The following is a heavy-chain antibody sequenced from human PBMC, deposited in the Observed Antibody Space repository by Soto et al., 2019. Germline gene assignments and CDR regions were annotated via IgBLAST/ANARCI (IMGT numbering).Heavy chain of an antibody. Sequence: SETLSLTCTVSGGSISSSSYYWGWIRQPPGKGLEWIGSIYYSGSTYYNPSLKSRVTISVDTSKNQFSLKLSSVTAADTAVYYCARYCSGGSCYFHWFDPWGQGTLVTVSS. CDR1: GGSISSSSYY. J-gene: IGHJ5*02. CDR2: IYYSGST. V-gene: IGHV4-39*01. D-gene: IGHD2-15*01. CDR3: ARYCSGGSCYFHWFDP.